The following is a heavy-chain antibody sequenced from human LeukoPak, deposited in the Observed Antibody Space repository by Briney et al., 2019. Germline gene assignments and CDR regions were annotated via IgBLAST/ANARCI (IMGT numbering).Heavy chain of an antibody. CDR1: GGSFSGYY. Sequence: SETLSLTCAVYGGSFSGYYWSWIRQPPGKGLEWIGEINHSGSTNYNPSLKSRVTISVDTSKNQFSLKLSSVTAADTAVYYCARVSHCSGGSCYFDHWGQGTLVTVSS. V-gene: IGHV4-34*01. CDR2: INHSGST. J-gene: IGHJ4*02. CDR3: ARVSHCSGGSCYFDH. D-gene: IGHD2-15*01.